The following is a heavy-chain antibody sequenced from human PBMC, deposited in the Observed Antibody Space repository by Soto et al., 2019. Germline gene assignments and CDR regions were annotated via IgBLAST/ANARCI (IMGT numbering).Heavy chain of an antibody. D-gene: IGHD2-2*02. Sequence: QVQLVQSGAEVKKPGASVKVSCKASGYTFTGYYMHWVRQAPGQGLEWMGWINPNSGGTNYAQKFQGWVTMTRDTSISTAYMELSRLRSDYTAVYYCARGRGIGYCSSTSCYTGSYYGMDVWGQGTTVTVSS. CDR3: ARGRGIGYCSSTSCYTGSYYGMDV. CDR2: INPNSGGT. V-gene: IGHV1-2*04. J-gene: IGHJ6*02. CDR1: GYTFTGYY.